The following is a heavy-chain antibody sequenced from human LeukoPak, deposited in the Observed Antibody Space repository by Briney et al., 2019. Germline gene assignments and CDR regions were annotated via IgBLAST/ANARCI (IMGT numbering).Heavy chain of an antibody. Sequence: GGSLRLSCAASGFTFHDYAMHWVRQAPGKGLEWVSGISWNSGNIVYADSVKGRFTISRDNAKNSLYLQMDSLRAEDMALYYCAKGQTIITVTTFDYWGQGTLVTVSS. CDR1: GFTFHDYA. CDR3: AKGQTIITVTTFDY. J-gene: IGHJ4*02. D-gene: IGHD4-17*01. CDR2: ISWNSGNI. V-gene: IGHV3-9*03.